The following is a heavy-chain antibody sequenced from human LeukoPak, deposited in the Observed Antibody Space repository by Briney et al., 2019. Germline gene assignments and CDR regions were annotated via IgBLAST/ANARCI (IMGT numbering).Heavy chain of an antibody. J-gene: IGHJ4*02. CDR1: GFTVSSNS. V-gene: IGHV3-53*01. CDR3: ARRAGAYSHPYDY. Sequence: GGSLRLSCTVSGFTVSSNSMTWVRQAPGKGLEWVSFIYSDNTHYSDSVKGRFTISRDNSKNTLYLQMNSLRAEDTAVYYCARRAGAYSHPYDYWGQGTLVTVSS. CDR2: IYSDNT. D-gene: IGHD4/OR15-4a*01.